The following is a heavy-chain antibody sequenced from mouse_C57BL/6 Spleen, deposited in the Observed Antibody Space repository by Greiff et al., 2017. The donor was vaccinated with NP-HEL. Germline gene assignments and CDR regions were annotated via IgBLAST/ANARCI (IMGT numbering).Heavy chain of an antibody. CDR3: TSYGSSLYFDD. J-gene: IGHJ2*01. V-gene: IGHV1-15*01. Sequence: QVQLQQSGAELVRPGASVTLSCKASGYTFTDYEMHWVKQTPVHGLEWIGAIDPETGGTAYNQKFKGKAILTADKSSSTAYMELRSLTSEDSAVYYCTSYGSSLYFDDWGQGTTLTVSS. CDR1: GYTFTDYE. CDR2: IDPETGGT. D-gene: IGHD1-1*01.